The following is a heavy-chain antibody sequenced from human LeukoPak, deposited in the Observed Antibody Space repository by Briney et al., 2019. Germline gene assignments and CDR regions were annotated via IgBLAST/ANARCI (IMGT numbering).Heavy chain of an antibody. J-gene: IGHJ4*02. V-gene: IGHV3-11*06. Sequence: GGSLRLSCAASGFTFSDYYMSWIRQAPGKGLEWVAYISSSSHRTYYADSVRGRFTISRDNAKNSLFLQMDSLRPEDTAMYYCAGPTKTDSGTKDIDYWGQGTLVTVSS. D-gene: IGHD3-10*01. CDR2: ISSSSHRT. CDR1: GFTFSDYY. CDR3: AGPTKTDSGTKDIDY.